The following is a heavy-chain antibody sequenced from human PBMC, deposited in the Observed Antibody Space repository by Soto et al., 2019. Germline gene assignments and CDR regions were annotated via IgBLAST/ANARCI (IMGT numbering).Heavy chain of an antibody. D-gene: IGHD5-18*01. CDR2: INHSGST. Sequence: LSLTCAVYGGSFSGYYWSWIRQPPGKGLEWIGEINHSGSTNYNPSLKSRVTISVDTSKNQFSLKLSSVTAADTAVYYCATIWTRRGYSYGYSHNWFDPWGQGTLVTVSS. CDR1: GGSFSGYY. V-gene: IGHV4-34*01. J-gene: IGHJ5*02. CDR3: ATIWTRRGYSYGYSHNWFDP.